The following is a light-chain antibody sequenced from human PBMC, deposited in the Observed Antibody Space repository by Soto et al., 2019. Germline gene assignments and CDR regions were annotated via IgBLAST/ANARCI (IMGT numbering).Light chain of an antibody. Sequence: DIRMTQSPSSLSASVGDRITITWRASQGIRNDLGWYQKKTGEAPKRLIYAASSLQSGVPSRLRGSGYGTELTLTISSMKTEDFETYYCLQHNSYTVTFGHGTKVDIK. J-gene: IGKJ1*01. V-gene: IGKV1-17*01. CDR3: LQHNSYTVT. CDR1: QGIRND. CDR2: AAS.